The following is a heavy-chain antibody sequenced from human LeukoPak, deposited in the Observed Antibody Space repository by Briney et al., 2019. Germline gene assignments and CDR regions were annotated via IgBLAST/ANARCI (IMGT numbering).Heavy chain of an antibody. D-gene: IGHD2-15*01. V-gene: IGHV4-59*02. CDR3: ARIHRYWSGWALYVLYN. J-gene: IGHJ4*02. CDR1: GGSVSGYY. CDR2: VYYSGST. Sequence: SETLSLTCVVSGGSVSGYYWGWIRQPPGRGLEWIGYVYYSGSTNYNPSFKSRITISVDTSRNQFSLQLSSVTAADTAVYYCARIHRYWSGWALYVLYNWGQGTLVAGSS.